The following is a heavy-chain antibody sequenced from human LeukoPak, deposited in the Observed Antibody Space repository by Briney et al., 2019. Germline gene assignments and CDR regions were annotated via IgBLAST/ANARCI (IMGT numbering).Heavy chain of an antibody. CDR3: AKAALSAYCGGDCFSSYY. J-gene: IGHJ4*02. CDR1: GFTFSSYA. D-gene: IGHD2-21*02. CDR2: ISYDGSNK. V-gene: IGHV3-30-3*01. Sequence: GRSLRLSCAASGFTFSSYAMHWVRQAPGKGLEWVAVISYDGSNKYYADSVKGRFTISRDNSKNTLYLQMNSLRAEDTALYYCAKAALSAYCGGDCFSSYYWGQGTLVTASS.